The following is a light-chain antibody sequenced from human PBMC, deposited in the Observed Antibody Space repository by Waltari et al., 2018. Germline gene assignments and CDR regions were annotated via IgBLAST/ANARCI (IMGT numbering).Light chain of an antibody. CDR2: DAS. CDR1: QSINSY. V-gene: IGKV3-11*01. CDR3: QQRRDWPLS. Sequence: EIVLTQSPATLSLSPGERATLSCRARQSINSYLAWYQQKPGQAPRLLIYDASNRATGIPARFRGSGSGTDFTLTISSLEPEDFAFYYCQQRRDWPLSFGGGTKVEIK. J-gene: IGKJ4*01.